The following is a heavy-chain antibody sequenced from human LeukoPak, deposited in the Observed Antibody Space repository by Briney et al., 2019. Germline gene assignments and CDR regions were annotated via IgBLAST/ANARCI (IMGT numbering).Heavy chain of an antibody. D-gene: IGHD3-10*01. Sequence: PGGSLRLSCAASGFTFSSYGMHWVRQAPGKGLEWVAVISYDGSNKYYADSVKGRFTISRDNSKNTLYLQMNSLRAEDTAVYYCAKVGRYYGSGSYSAFDIWGQGTMVTVSS. CDR2: ISYDGSNK. V-gene: IGHV3-30*18. CDR3: AKVGRYYGSGSYSAFDI. CDR1: GFTFSSYG. J-gene: IGHJ3*02.